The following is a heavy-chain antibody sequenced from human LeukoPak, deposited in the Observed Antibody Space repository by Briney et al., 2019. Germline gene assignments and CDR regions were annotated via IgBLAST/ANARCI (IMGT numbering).Heavy chain of an antibody. J-gene: IGHJ4*02. V-gene: IGHV5-51*01. D-gene: IGHD3-9*01. Sequence: GESLKISYKGSGYSFTSYWIGWVRQMPGKGLECMGIIDPGDSGTRYSPSFQGQVPLSADKSISTDYLQWSSMKASDTAMYYCARRDYDILTGPKNHFHYWGQGPLVTVSS. CDR3: ARRDYDILTGPKNHFHY. CDR2: IDPGDSGT. CDR1: GYSFTSYW.